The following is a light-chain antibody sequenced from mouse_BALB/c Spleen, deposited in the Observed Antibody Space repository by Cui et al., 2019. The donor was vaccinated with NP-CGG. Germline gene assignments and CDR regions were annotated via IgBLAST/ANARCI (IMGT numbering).Light chain of an antibody. J-gene: IGLJ1*01. V-gene: IGLV1*01. CDR2: GTN. Sequence: QADVTQESAVTISPSETVTLTCRSSIVAVTTSNYANLVQEKPDHLFTGLIGGTNNRAPGVPARFSGSLIRDKAALTITGAQTEDESIYFCALWYSNHWVFGRGTKLTFL. CDR1: IVAVTTSNY. CDR3: ALWYSNHWV.